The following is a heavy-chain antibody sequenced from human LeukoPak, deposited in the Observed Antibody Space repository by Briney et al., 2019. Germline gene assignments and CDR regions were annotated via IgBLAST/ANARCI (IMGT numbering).Heavy chain of an antibody. D-gene: IGHD4/OR15-4a*01. CDR3: ARSNFLYYFDY. J-gene: IGHJ4*02. Sequence: GGFLRLSCAASGFTFSSYEMNWVRQAPGKGLQWVSYISSSGSTIYYADSVKGRFTISRDNAKNSLYLQMNSLRAEDTAVYYCARSNFLYYFDYWGQGTLVTVSS. CDR2: ISSSGSTI. CDR1: GFTFSSYE. V-gene: IGHV3-48*03.